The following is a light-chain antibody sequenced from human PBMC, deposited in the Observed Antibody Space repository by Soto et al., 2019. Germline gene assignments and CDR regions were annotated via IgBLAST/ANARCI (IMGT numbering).Light chain of an antibody. J-gene: IGKJ4*01. V-gene: IGKV3-11*01. CDR3: QQRSNWLLT. CDR1: QSVSSY. CDR2: DAS. Sequence: EIVLTQSPATRSLSPGERATLSGRDSQSVSSYLAWYQQKPGQAPRLLIYDASNRATGIPARFSGSGSGTDFTLTISSLEPEDFAVYYCQQRSNWLLTFGGGTKVEIK.